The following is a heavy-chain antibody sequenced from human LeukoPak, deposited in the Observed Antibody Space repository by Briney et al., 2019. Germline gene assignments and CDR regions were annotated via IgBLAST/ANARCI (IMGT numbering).Heavy chain of an antibody. J-gene: IGHJ4*02. CDR3: ARDEISGGWYNH. D-gene: IGHD6-19*01. CDR1: GYTFTSRG. CDR2: INVDNGNT. V-gene: IGHV1-18*04. Sequence: GASVKVSCKASGYTFTSRGFSWVRQAPGQGLEWMGWINVDNGNTNYAQKFQGRVTMTTDTSTSTAYMELRSLRSDDTAVYYCARDEISGGWYNHWGQGTLVTVSS.